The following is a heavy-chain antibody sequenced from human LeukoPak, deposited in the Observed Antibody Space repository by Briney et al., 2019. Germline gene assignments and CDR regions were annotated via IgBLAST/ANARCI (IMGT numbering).Heavy chain of an antibody. CDR3: ARGHYYDSSGYYSLDY. D-gene: IGHD3-22*01. V-gene: IGHV4-34*01. CDR1: GFTFSSYA. Sequence: GSLRLSCAASGFTFSSYAMSWVRQAPGKGLEWIGEINHSGSTNYNPSLKSRVTISVDTSKNQFSLKLSSVTAADTAVYYCARGHYYDSSGYYSLDYWGQGTLVTVSS. CDR2: INHSGST. J-gene: IGHJ4*02.